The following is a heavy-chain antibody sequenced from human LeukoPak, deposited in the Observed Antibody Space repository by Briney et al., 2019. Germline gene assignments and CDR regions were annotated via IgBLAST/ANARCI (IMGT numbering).Heavy chain of an antibody. J-gene: IGHJ4*02. CDR1: GGSISSGDYY. V-gene: IGHV4-30-4*08. CDR2: IYYSGST. CDR3: ARGHYDFWSGYYSRFDY. D-gene: IGHD3-3*01. Sequence: SETLSLTCTVSGGSISSGDYYWSWIRQPPGKGLEWIVYIYYSGSTYYNPSLKSRVTISVDTSKNQFSLKLSSVTAADTAVYDCARGHYDFWSGYYSRFDYWGQGTLVTVSS.